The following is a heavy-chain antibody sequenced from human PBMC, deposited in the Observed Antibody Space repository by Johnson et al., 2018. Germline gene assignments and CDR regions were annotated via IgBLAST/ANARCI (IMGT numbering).Heavy chain of an antibody. CDR2: IKQDGSEK. D-gene: IGHD6-13*01. V-gene: IGHV3-7*01. CDR1: GFTFSSHW. J-gene: IGHJ3*01. CDR3: ARTAALDAFYV. Sequence: VQLVESGGGLVQPGGSLRLSCAASGFTFSSHWMSWVRQAPGKGREWVANIKQDGSEKYYVDSVRPRCHISRDNAKNSLYLQMNSLRAEDTALYYCARTAALDAFYVWGQGTMVTVSS.